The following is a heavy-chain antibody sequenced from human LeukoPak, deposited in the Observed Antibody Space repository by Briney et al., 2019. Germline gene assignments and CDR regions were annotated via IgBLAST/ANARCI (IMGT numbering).Heavy chain of an antibody. D-gene: IGHD3-3*01. CDR1: GFTFSSYA. Sequence: PGGSLRLSCAASGFTFSSYATSWVRQAPGKGLEWVSAISGSGGSTYYADSVKGRFTISRDNSKNTLYLQMNSLRAEDTAVYYCAKDGGYDFWSGYYMDYWGQGTLVTVSS. CDR3: AKDGGYDFWSGYYMDY. CDR2: ISGSGGST. J-gene: IGHJ4*02. V-gene: IGHV3-23*01.